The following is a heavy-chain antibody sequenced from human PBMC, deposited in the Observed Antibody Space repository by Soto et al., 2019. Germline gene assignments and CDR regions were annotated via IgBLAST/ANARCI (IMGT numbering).Heavy chain of an antibody. CDR3: AKERLGRGIDY. V-gene: IGHV3-23*01. CDR2: VNNGGGGT. Sequence: EVFLLDSGGGLVQPGGSLRLSCAASGFTFSNYVMTWVRQAPGKGPEWISTVNNGGGGTYYADSVKGRFTISRDNSKNTLCLQVSSLRAEDTAVYYCAKERLGRGIDYWGQGILVTVSS. D-gene: IGHD3-10*01. J-gene: IGHJ4*02. CDR1: GFTFSNYV.